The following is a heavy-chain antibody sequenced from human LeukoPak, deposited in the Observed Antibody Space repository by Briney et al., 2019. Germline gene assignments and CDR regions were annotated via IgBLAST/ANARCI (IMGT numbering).Heavy chain of an antibody. CDR3: ARLGIQLWFDP. J-gene: IGHJ5*02. CDR1: GFTVSSNY. D-gene: IGHD5-18*01. V-gene: IGHV3-53*01. CDR2: IYSGGST. Sequence: GGSLRLSCAASGFTVSSNYISWFRQAPGKGLEWVSVIYSGGSTYYADSVKGRFPISRDNSKNTLYLQMNSLRAEDTAVYYCARLGIQLWFDPWGQGTLVTVSS.